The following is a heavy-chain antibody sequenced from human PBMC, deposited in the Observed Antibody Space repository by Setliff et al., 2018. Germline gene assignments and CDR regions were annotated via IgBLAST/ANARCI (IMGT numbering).Heavy chain of an antibody. CDR1: GYSFDDYW. D-gene: IGHD1-1*01. V-gene: IGHV5-51*01. CDR2: TQPRDRDV. CDR3: ARHMTWYNWNDFRDYYYYYMDV. J-gene: IGHJ6*03. Sequence: AASVKVSCKPSGYSFDDYWIAWVRQMPGKGLEWMGMTQPRDRDVRYSPSFGGQVTISADRSTGTAYLQWSRLKASDTAIYYCARHMTWYNWNDFRDYYYYYMDVWGKGTTVTVSS.